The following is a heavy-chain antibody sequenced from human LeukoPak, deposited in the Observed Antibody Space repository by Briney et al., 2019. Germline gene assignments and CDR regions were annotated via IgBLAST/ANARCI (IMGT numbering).Heavy chain of an antibody. Sequence: GGSLRLSCAASGFTFSSYSMNWVRQAPGKGLEWVSAISGSGGSTYYADSVKGRFTISRDNSKNTLYLQMNSLRAEDTAVYYCAKDGTYYDFWSGYFYWGQGTLVTVSS. CDR2: ISGSGGST. D-gene: IGHD3-3*01. CDR1: GFTFSSYS. J-gene: IGHJ4*02. V-gene: IGHV3-23*01. CDR3: AKDGTYYDFWSGYFY.